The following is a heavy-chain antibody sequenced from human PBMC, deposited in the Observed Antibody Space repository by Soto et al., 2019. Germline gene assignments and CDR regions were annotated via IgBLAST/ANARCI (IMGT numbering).Heavy chain of an antibody. CDR1: GGSISSGGYY. J-gene: IGHJ6*02. CDR2: IYYSGST. D-gene: IGHD1-26*01. Sequence: TSETLSLTCTVSGGSISSGGYYWSWIRQHPGKGLEWIGYIYYSGSTYYNPSLKSRVTISVDTSKNQFPLKLSSVAAADTAVYYCASWEVSLNGYYHYYGMDVWGQGTTVTAP. CDR3: ASWEVSLNGYYHYYGMDV. V-gene: IGHV4-31*03.